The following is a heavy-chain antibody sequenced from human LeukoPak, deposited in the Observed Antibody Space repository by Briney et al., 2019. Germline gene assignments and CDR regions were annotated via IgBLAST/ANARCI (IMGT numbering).Heavy chain of an antibody. Sequence: PSETLSLTCTVSGGSISSYYWSWIRQPPGKGLEWIGYVYYSGSTNYNPSLKSRVTISVDTSKNQFSLRLSSVTAADTAVYSCARGRAYSYTNDAFDIWGQGTMVTVSS. CDR2: VYYSGST. D-gene: IGHD5-18*01. V-gene: IGHV4-59*01. CDR3: ARGRAYSYTNDAFDI. J-gene: IGHJ3*02. CDR1: GGSISSYY.